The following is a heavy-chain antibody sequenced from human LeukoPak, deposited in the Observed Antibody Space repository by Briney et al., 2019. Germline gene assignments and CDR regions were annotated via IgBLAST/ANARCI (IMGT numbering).Heavy chain of an antibody. CDR3: ARARKTYYYDSSGYS. J-gene: IGHJ4*02. Sequence: ASVTVSCRGSGGTFSSYAISWVRQARGQGGEWMGRILPILGIANYAQKCQGRVTITADKSTSTAYMELSSLRSEDTAVYYCARARKTYYYDSSGYSWGQGTLVTVSS. V-gene: IGHV1-69*10. D-gene: IGHD3-22*01. CDR2: ILPILGIA. CDR1: GGTFSSYA.